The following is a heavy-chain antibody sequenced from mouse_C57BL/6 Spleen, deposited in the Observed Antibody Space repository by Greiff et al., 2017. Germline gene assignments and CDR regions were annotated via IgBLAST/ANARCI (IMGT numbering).Heavy chain of an antibody. CDR3: ARHEPSYDFDY. J-gene: IGHJ2*01. V-gene: IGHV5-6*02. CDR2: ISSGGSYT. Sequence: DVKLVESGGDLVKPGGSLKLSCAASGFTFSSYGMSWVRQTPDKRLEWVATISSGGSYTYYPASVKGRFTISRDNAKNTLYLQMSSLKSEDTAMXYFARHEPSYDFDYWGQGTTRTVSS. CDR1: GFTFSSYG. D-gene: IGHD2-12*01.